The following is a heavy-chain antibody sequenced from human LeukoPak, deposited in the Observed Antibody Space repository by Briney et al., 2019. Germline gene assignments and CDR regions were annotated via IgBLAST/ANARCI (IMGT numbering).Heavy chain of an antibody. J-gene: IGHJ4*02. V-gene: IGHV3-48*01. Sequence: GGSLRLSCAVSGFTFNTYSVNWVRQAPGKGLEWVSYISSSSDIIYYADSVKGRFTISRDNSKNTLYLQMNSLRAEDTAVYYCAKESTWGIDYWGQGTLVTVSS. CDR1: GFTFNTYS. CDR2: ISSSSDII. CDR3: AKESTWGIDY. D-gene: IGHD3-16*01.